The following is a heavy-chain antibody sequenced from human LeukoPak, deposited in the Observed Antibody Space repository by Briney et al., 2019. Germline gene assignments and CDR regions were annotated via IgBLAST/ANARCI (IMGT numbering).Heavy chain of an antibody. Sequence: SETLSLTCTVSGGSISSSSYYWGWIRQPPGKGLEWIGSIYYSGSTYYNPSLKSRVTISVDTSKNQFSLKLSSVTAADTAVYYCARMAFRTHFDYWGQGTLVTVSS. CDR3: ARMAFRTHFDY. J-gene: IGHJ4*02. V-gene: IGHV4-39*07. CDR1: GGSISSSSYY. D-gene: IGHD1-14*01. CDR2: IYYSGST.